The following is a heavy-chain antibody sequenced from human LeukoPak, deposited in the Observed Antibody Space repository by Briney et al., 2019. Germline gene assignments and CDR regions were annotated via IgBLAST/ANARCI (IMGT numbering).Heavy chain of an antibody. CDR1: GFTFSSYA. J-gene: IGHJ4*02. Sequence: GGSLRLSCAASGFTFSSYAMSWVRQAPGKGLEWVSAISGSGGSTYYADSVKGRFTISRDNSKNTLYLQMNSLRAEDTAVYYCAKGAKEWTIYDSSGYYFDYWGQGTLVTVSS. V-gene: IGHV3-23*01. CDR3: AKGAKEWTIYDSSGYYFDY. D-gene: IGHD3-22*01. CDR2: ISGSGGST.